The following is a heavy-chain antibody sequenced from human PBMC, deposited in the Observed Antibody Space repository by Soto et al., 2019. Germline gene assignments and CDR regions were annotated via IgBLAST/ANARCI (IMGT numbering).Heavy chain of an antibody. V-gene: IGHV4-59*01. D-gene: IGHD4-17*01. CDR3: AKNDDHGSYYHGLDV. J-gene: IGHJ6*02. CDR1: VGYINSYY. Sequence: SESLSLTCTVSVGYINSYYWNWMRQPPGKGLEWIGYIYYSGSTNYNPSLKSRVTMSVDTSTNQFFLKLSSVTAADTAMYYCAKNDDHGSYYHGLDVRGQGTTVTVSS. CDR2: IYYSGST.